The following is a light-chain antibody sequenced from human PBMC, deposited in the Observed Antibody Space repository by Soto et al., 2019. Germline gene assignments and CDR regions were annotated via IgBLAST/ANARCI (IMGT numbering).Light chain of an antibody. CDR2: SAS. V-gene: IGKV1-9*01. J-gene: IGKJ4*01. Sequence: DIQFTQSPSFLSASVVDTVTITCRASQGMSTYLAWYQQKPGKVPKLLIRSASTLQSGVPPRFSGGGSGTEFTLTISTLQPDDSGIYYCQQLNGYQLAFGGGTKVDIK. CDR3: QQLNGYQLA. CDR1: QGMSTY.